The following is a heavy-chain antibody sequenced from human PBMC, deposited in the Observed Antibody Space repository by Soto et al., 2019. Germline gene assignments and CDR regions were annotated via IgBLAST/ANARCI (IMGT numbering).Heavy chain of an antibody. J-gene: IGHJ6*02. CDR2: ISSSSTYI. D-gene: IGHD5-12*01. CDR3: ARAPYDSDGMDV. V-gene: IGHV3-21*01. CDR1: GFAFSSYS. Sequence: PVGSLRLSCAASGFAFSSYSMNWVRQAPGKGLEWVSSISSSSTYINYADSVKGRFTISRDNAKNSLYLQMNSLRVEDTAVYYCARAPYDSDGMDVWGQGTTVTVSS.